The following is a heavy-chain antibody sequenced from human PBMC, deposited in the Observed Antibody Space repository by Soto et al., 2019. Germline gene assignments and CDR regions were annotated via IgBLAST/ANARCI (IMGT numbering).Heavy chain of an antibody. CDR3: AKANPRSRGPHDY. CDR1: GFTFNTHA. CDR2: ISASGDTT. V-gene: IGHV3-23*01. D-gene: IGHD2-8*01. J-gene: IGHJ4*02. Sequence: EVQLLGSGGGLVQSGGSLRLSCAASGFTFNTHAMTWVRQAPGKGLEWVSGISASGDTTSYADSVKGRFTVSRDNSRSVLYLQMHSLRAEDTAIYYCAKANPRSRGPHDYWGQGTLVTVSS.